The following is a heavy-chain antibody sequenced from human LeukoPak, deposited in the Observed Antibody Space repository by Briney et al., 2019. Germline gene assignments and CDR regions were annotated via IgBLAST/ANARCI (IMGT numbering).Heavy chain of an antibody. J-gene: IGHJ4*02. CDR1: GYXFTTYW. V-gene: IGHV5-51*01. CDR2: IYPGDSDT. D-gene: IGHD1-26*01. CDR3: ARAAGSGTYSPFDY. Sequence: GESLKISCNGSGYXFTTYWICWVRQMPGKGLEWMGIIYPGDSDTRYSPSFQGQVTFSADKSISTAYLQWSSLKASDTAMYYCARAAGSGTYSPFDYWGQGTLVTVSS.